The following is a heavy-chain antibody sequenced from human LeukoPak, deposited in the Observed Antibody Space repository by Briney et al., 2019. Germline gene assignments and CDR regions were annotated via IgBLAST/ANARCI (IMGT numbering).Heavy chain of an antibody. Sequence: GGSLRLFCAASGFTFSSYSMNWVRQAPGKGLEWVSSISSSSSYIHYADSLKGRFTISRDNAKNSLYLQVNSLRAEDTAVYYCARSYGSGSYSYYYYYGMDVWGKGTTVTVSS. CDR1: GFTFSSYS. CDR3: ARSYGSGSYSYYYYYGMDV. V-gene: IGHV3-21*06. D-gene: IGHD3-10*01. J-gene: IGHJ6*04. CDR2: ISSSSSYI.